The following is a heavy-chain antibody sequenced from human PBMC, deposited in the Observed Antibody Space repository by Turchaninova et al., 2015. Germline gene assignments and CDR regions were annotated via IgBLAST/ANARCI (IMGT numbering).Heavy chain of an antibody. Sequence: QVQLVQSGAEVKKPGSSVKVSCEASGGTISSYAISWVRQAPGQGLEWRGGIIPIFGAPNYAQKFPGRVTITADESTSTAYMELSSLRSEDTAVYYCARPRSSVRGVILREPYYHYYGMDIWGLGTPVTVSS. CDR3: ARPRSSVRGVILREPYYHYYGMDI. CDR1: GGTISSYA. V-gene: IGHV1-69*01. CDR2: IIPIFGAP. D-gene: IGHD3-10*02. J-gene: IGHJ6*02.